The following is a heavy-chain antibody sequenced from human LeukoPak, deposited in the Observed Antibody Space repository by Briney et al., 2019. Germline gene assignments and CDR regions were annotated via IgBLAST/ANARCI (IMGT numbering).Heavy chain of an antibody. D-gene: IGHD1-1*01. V-gene: IGHV1-3*01. J-gene: IGHJ6*04. CDR2: INAGNGNT. CDR1: GYTFTSYA. Sequence: ASLKVSCKASGYTFTSYAMHWVRQAPGQRLEWMGGINAGNGNTKYSQKFQGRVTITRDTSESTAYMELSRLRSEDTAVYYCARDGLWNDGYYSTMDVWGKKGTVTVSS. CDR3: ARDGLWNDGYYSTMDV.